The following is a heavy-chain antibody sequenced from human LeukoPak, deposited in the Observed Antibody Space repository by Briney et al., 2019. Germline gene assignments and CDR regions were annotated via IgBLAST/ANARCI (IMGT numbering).Heavy chain of an antibody. D-gene: IGHD1/OR15-1a*01. J-gene: IGHJ4*02. Sequence: PGGSLRLSCAASGFIFSDHYMDWVRQAPGKGLEWVGRIKSKTDGGTTDYAGFVKGRFTISRDDSKNTLYLQMNSLNIEDTAVYYCTTVTLTTIGWNNWGQGTLVTVSS. CDR1: GFIFSDHY. CDR3: TTVTLTTIGWNN. CDR2: IKSKTDGGTT. V-gene: IGHV3-15*01.